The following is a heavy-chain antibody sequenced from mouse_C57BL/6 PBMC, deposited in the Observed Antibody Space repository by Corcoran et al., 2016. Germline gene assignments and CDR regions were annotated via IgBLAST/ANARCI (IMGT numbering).Heavy chain of an antibody. Sequence: EVQLQQSGPVLVQPGASVKMSCKASGYTFTDYYMNWVKQSHGKSLEWIGVINPYNGGTSYNQKFKGKATLTVDKSSSTAYMELNSLTSEDSAVYYCARDPYDYEGAWFAYWGQGTLVTVSA. CDR1: GYTFTDYY. CDR3: ARDPYDYEGAWFAY. V-gene: IGHV1-19*01. D-gene: IGHD2-4*01. J-gene: IGHJ3*01. CDR2: INPYNGGT.